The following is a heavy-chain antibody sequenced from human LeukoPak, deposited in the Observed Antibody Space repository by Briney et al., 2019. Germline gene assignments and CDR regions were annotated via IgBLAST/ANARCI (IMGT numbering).Heavy chain of an antibody. V-gene: IGHV3-23*01. J-gene: IGHJ2*01. Sequence: PGGSLRLSCAASGFTFSSYAMTWVRQAPGRGLEWVSAITGSGGSTYYADSVKGRFTISRDNSKNTLYLQMNSLRVEDTAVYYCAKRGYSYGYRGPHWYYDLWGRGTLVTVSS. CDR3: AKRGYSYGYRGPHWYYDL. CDR2: ITGSGGST. D-gene: IGHD5-18*01. CDR1: GFTFSSYA.